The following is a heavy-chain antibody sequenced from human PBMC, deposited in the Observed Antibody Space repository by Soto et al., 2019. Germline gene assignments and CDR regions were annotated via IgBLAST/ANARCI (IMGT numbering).Heavy chain of an antibody. J-gene: IGHJ6*02. Sequence: ASVKVSCKASGYTFTRSGISWVRQAPGQGLEWMGWISTYNGDTNYAQTFQGRVTMTTDTSTSTVHMEVRSLRSDDTAVYYCAREGVPPYYYYGRDVGGQGPPVTVPS. CDR3: AREGVPPYYYYGRDV. CDR2: ISTYNGDT. V-gene: IGHV1-18*01. CDR1: GYTFTRSG.